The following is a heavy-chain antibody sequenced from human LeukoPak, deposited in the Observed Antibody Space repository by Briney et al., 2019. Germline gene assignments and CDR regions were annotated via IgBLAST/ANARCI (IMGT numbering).Heavy chain of an antibody. D-gene: IGHD6-6*01. V-gene: IGHV3-48*04. Sequence: PGGSLRLSCAASGFTFGDYKMNWVRQAPGKGLEWVSYISETSGTIYYANSVKGRFTISRDNAKNSLYLQMNSLRAEDTAVYFCAREFQEYASSYDAFDIWGQGTLVTVSS. CDR1: GFTFGDYK. J-gene: IGHJ3*02. CDR3: AREFQEYASSYDAFDI. CDR2: ISETSGTI.